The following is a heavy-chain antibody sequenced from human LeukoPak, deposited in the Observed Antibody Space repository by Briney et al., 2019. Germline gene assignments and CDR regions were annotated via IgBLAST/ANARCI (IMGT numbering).Heavy chain of an antibody. CDR3: ARHSVDYDYVWGSYRYPLHFDY. CDR1: GYSFTSYW. D-gene: IGHD3-16*02. CDR2: IYSGDSDT. Sequence: GESLKISCKGSGYSFTSYWIGWVRQMPGKGLEWMGIIYSGDSDTRYSPSFQGQVTISADKSISTAYLQWSSLKASDTAMYYCARHSVDYDYVWGSYRYPLHFDYWGQGTLVTVSS. J-gene: IGHJ4*02. V-gene: IGHV5-51*01.